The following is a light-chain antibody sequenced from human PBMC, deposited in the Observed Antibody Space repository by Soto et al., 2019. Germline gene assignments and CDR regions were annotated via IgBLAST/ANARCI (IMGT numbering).Light chain of an antibody. Sequence: EIVLTQSPGTLSLSPGERATLSFRSSQSVSNNYLAWYQQKPGQAPRLLIYDASNRATGIPARFSGSGSGTDFTLTISSLEPEDFAVYYCQQRSNWPPITFGQGTRLEIK. CDR3: QQRSNWPPIT. CDR2: DAS. CDR1: QSVSNNY. J-gene: IGKJ5*01. V-gene: IGKV3-11*01.